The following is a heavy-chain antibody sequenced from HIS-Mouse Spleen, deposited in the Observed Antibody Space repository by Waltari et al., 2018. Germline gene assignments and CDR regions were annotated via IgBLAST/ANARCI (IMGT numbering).Heavy chain of an antibody. J-gene: IGHJ4*02. CDR2: ISWNSGSI. V-gene: IGHV3-9*01. Sequence: EVQLVESGGGLVQPGRSLSLSCAASGFTFDDYAMHWVRQAPGKGLEWVSGISWNSGSIGYADSVKGRFTISRDNAKNSLYLQMNSLRAEDTALYYCAKKDPLTGDFDYWGQGTLVTVSS. CDR3: AKKDPLTGDFDY. CDR1: GFTFDDYA. D-gene: IGHD7-27*01.